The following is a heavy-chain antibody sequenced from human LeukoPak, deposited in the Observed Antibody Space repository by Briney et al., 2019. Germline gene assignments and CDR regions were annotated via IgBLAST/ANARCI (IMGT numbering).Heavy chain of an antibody. CDR3: ARDERARDFGAAGYFDY. J-gene: IGHJ4*02. CDR1: GYNFNIYG. D-gene: IGHD4-17*01. V-gene: IGHV1-18*01. Sequence: ASVKVSCKTSGYNFNIYGISWVRQAPGQGLEWMGWISGYNGNTNSAPKLQGRVTMTTDTSTSTAHMELRSLTSDDTAVYYCARDERARDFGAAGYFDYWGQGTLVTVS. CDR2: ISGYNGNT.